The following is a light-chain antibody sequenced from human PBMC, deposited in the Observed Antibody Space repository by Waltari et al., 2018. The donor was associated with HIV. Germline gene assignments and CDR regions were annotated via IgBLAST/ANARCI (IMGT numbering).Light chain of an antibody. CDR2: GTS. Sequence: EVVMAQYPAPLSVSPGERGIVSCRASQSVSTSLAWYQQKPGQAPRLLIFGTSTRATGVSARFSGSGSGTYFSLTISSLQSEDLAVYYCQQYKNGWTFGQGTKVDIK. V-gene: IGKV3-15*01. CDR1: QSVSTS. J-gene: IGKJ1*01. CDR3: QQYKNGWT.